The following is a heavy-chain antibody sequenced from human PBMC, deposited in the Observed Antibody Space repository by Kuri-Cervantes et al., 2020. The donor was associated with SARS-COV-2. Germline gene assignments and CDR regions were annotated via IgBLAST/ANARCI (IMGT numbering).Heavy chain of an antibody. V-gene: IGHV3-21*01. D-gene: IGHD3-3*01. Sequence: SLKTSCAASGFTFSSYSMNWVRQAPGKGLEWVSSITSRSTFIYYADAVKGRFTISRDNAKNSLYQQMNSMRAEDTAVYYCASYHQNTIFGGNWFDPWGQGTLVTVSS. CDR1: GFTFSSYS. CDR3: ASYHQNTIFGGNWFDP. CDR2: ITSRSTFI. J-gene: IGHJ5*02.